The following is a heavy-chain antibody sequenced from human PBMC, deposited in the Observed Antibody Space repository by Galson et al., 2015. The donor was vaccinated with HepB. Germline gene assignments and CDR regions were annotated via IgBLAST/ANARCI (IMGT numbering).Heavy chain of an antibody. V-gene: IGHV3-53*01. CDR1: GFIVSSNY. CDR2: IYSGGNT. D-gene: IGHD3-3*01. J-gene: IGHJ2*01. CDR3: ARVDGGHFDL. Sequence: SLRLSCAASGFIVSSNYMSWVRQAPGQGLEWVSVIYSGGNTYYADSVRGRFATSRDNSKNTVYLQMDSLRAEDTATYYCARVDGGHFDLWGRGTLVTVSS.